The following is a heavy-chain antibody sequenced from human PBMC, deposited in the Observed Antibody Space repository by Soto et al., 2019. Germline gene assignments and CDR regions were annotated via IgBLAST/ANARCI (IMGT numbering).Heavy chain of an antibody. CDR3: AREDVTSENIVSEC. Sequence: KPSETRSLTCAVSGGSISSSNWWSWVRRPPGKGLEWIGEIYHSGSTNYNPSLKSRVTISVDKSKNQFSLKLSSVTTADTAVYYCAREDVTSENIVSECWGKGTLVTVSS. CDR2: IYHSGST. D-gene: IGHD3-16*02. V-gene: IGHV4-4*02. J-gene: IGHJ4*02. CDR1: GGSISSSNW.